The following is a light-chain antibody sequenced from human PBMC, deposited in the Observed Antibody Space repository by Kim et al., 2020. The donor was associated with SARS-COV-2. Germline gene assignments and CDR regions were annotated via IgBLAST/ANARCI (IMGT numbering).Light chain of an antibody. J-gene: IGLJ3*02. V-gene: IGLV3-1*01. Sequence: VSPGQAATITCSGDKLEEKFVSWFRQKPGQSPVLVIYEDIKRPSGIPERISGSPSGNTATLTIGGTQAMDEADYYCQTWDSSIVVFGGGTQLTVL. CDR3: QTWDSSIVV. CDR2: EDI. CDR1: KLEEKF.